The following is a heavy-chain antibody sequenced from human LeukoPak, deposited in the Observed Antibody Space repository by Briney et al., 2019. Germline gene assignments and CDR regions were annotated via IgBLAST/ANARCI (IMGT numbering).Heavy chain of an antibody. D-gene: IGHD6-19*01. CDR1: GGSISSYY. Sequence: PSETLSLTCTVSGGSISSYYWNWIRQPPGKGLEWIGCVYYSGNTNYNPSLKSRVTISVDTSKNQFSLKLSSVTAADTAVYYCARDRGGSGWYPDVFDIWGQGTMVTVSS. J-gene: IGHJ3*02. CDR3: ARDRGGSGWYPDVFDI. CDR2: VYYSGNT. V-gene: IGHV4-59*01.